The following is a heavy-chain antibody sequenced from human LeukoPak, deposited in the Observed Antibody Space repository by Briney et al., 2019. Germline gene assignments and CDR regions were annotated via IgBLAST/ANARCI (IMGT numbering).Heavy chain of an antibody. CDR1: GFSFSDTS. V-gene: IGHV3-11*01. Sequence: TGGSLRLSCVASGFSFSDTSMTWIRQAPGKGLQFVASTGSAGTTIYYGDSVEGRFTISRDNAKNSLYLQLNSLRAEDTAIYYCARDLGYSYGFDHWGQGTLVTVSS. J-gene: IGHJ5*02. CDR3: ARDLGYSYGFDH. CDR2: TGSAGTTI. D-gene: IGHD5-18*01.